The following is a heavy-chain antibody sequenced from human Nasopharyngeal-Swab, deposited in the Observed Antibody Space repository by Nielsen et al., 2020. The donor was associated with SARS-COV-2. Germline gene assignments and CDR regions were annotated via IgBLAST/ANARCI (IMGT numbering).Heavy chain of an antibody. CDR2: MNPNSGNT. V-gene: IGHV1-8*01. Sequence: ASVKVSCTASGYTFTSYDINWVRQATGQGLEWIGWMNPNSGNTGYAQKFQGRVTMTRNTSISTAYMELSSLRSEDTAVYYCARGVNCQWLTRCYYFDYWGQGTLVTVSS. J-gene: IGHJ4*02. CDR3: ARGVNCQWLTRCYYFDY. D-gene: IGHD6-19*01. CDR1: GYTFTSYD.